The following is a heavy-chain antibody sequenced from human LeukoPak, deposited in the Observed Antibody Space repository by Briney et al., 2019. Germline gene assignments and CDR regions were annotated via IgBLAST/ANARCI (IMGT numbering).Heavy chain of an antibody. CDR3: ARSAGHATVRYYFDY. Sequence: VASVKVSCKASGGTFSSYAISWVRQAPGQGLEWMGGIIPIFGTANYAQKFQGRVTITADESTSTAYMELSSLRSEDTAVYYCARSAGHATVRYYFDYWGQGTLVTVSS. D-gene: IGHD2-15*01. V-gene: IGHV1-69*13. CDR1: GGTFSSYA. CDR2: IIPIFGTA. J-gene: IGHJ4*02.